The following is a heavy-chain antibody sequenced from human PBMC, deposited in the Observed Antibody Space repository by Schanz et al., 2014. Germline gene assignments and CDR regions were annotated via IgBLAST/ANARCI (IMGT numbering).Heavy chain of an antibody. D-gene: IGHD6-6*01. V-gene: IGHV1-46*03. CDR1: GYTFTSYS. CDR3: GRGFSRSYIDF. Sequence: QVQLVQSGAEVKKPGASVKVSCKASGYTFTSYSMHWVRQAPGQGLEWMGIINRSGGSTNNAQKFQGRITVTADTSTSTVYLELSSLRTDDTAVYYCGRGFSRSYIDFWGQGTLITVSS. J-gene: IGHJ4*02. CDR2: INRSGGST.